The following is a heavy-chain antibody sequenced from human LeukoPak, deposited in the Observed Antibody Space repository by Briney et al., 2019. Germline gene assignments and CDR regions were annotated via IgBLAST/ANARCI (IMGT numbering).Heavy chain of an antibody. Sequence: SETLSLTCTVSGGSISASYWSWIRQPAGKGLEWSGRIYTSAYITEITNYNPSLKSRVTLSIDTSKNQFSLRLSSVTAADTAMFYCAKGNGDDDAFDIWGQGTMVTVSS. D-gene: IGHD4-17*01. V-gene: IGHV4-4*07. CDR3: AKGNGDDDAFDI. CDR1: GGSISASY. CDR2: IYTSAYITEIT. J-gene: IGHJ3*02.